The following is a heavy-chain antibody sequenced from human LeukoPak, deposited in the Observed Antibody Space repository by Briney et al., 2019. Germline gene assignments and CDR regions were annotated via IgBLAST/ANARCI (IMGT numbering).Heavy chain of an antibody. Sequence: ASVKVSCKASGYTFTSYDINWVRQATGQGLEWMGWMNPNSGNTGYAQKFQGRVTMTWNTSISTAYMELSSLRSEDTAVYYCARGYDSSGYYFDYWGQGTLVTVSS. V-gene: IGHV1-8*01. J-gene: IGHJ4*02. CDR2: MNPNSGNT. CDR1: GYTFTSYD. D-gene: IGHD3-22*01. CDR3: ARGYDSSGYYFDY.